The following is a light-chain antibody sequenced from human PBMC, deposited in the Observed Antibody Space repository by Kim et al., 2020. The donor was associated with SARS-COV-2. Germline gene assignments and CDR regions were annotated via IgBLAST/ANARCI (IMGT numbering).Light chain of an antibody. CDR2: DVS. J-gene: IGLJ3*02. CDR3: SSYTSSSTWV. V-gene: IGLV2-14*03. CDR1: SSDVGGYNY. Sequence: QSALTQPASVSGSPGQSITISCTGTSSDVGGYNYVSWYQHHPGKAPKLMIYDVSKRPSGVSNRFSGSKSGNTASLTISGLQAEDAANYYCSSYTSSSTWVFGGGTTLTVL.